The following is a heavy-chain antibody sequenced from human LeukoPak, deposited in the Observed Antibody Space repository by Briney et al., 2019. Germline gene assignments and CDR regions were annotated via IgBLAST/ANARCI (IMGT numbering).Heavy chain of an antibody. Sequence: ASVKVSCKASGYTFTSYYMHWVRQAPGQGLEWMGIINPSGGSTNYAQKFQGRVTMTRDTSTSTVYMELSSLRSEDTAVYYCAREGTGSSGWHRDFDYWGQGTLVTVSS. J-gene: IGHJ4*02. D-gene: IGHD6-19*01. CDR1: GYTFTSYY. V-gene: IGHV1-46*01. CDR2: INPSGGST. CDR3: AREGTGSSGWHRDFDY.